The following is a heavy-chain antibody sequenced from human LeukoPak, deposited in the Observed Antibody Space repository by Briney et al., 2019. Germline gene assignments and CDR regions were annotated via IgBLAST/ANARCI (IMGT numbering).Heavy chain of an antibody. CDR3: ATATGGEQLVLFDY. CDR1: GGTFSSYA. D-gene: IGHD6-6*01. V-gene: IGHV1-69*13. J-gene: IGHJ4*02. Sequence: SVKVSCKASGGTFSSYAISWVRQAPGQGLEWMGGIIPIFGTTNYAQKFQGRVTITADESTSTAYMELSSLRSEDTAVYYCATATGGEQLVLFDYWGQGTLVTVSS. CDR2: IIPIFGTT.